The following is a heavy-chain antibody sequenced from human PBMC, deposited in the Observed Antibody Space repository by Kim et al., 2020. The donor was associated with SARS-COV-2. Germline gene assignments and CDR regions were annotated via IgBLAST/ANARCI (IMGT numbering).Heavy chain of an antibody. D-gene: IGHD1-26*01. CDR3: AKSFSGSYFGYDY. Sequence: GGSLRLSCAASGFTFNTYGMHWVRQAPGKGLEWVAVISYDGSNKYYADSVKGRFTISRDNSKNTLYLQMNSLRIEDTAVYYCAKSFSGSYFGYDYWGQGILFTVSS. J-gene: IGHJ4*02. V-gene: IGHV3-30*18. CDR1: GFTFNTYG. CDR2: ISYDGSNK.